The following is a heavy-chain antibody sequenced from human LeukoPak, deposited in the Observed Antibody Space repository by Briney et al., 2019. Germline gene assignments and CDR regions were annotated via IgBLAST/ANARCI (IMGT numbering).Heavy chain of an antibody. Sequence: SETLSLTCTLSGGSINAYWWSWIRQSPGKGLEWIGYISSSGSTNYNPSLKRRVTISLATSKTHFSLNLNSVTAADTAVYYCAGLHFAASEEFDPWGQGILVTVSS. CDR3: AGLHFAASEEFDP. V-gene: IGHV4-59*08. D-gene: IGHD6-13*01. CDR1: GGSINAYW. CDR2: ISSSGST. J-gene: IGHJ5*02.